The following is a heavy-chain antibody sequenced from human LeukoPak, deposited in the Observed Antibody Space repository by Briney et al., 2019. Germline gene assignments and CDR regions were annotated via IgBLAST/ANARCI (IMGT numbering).Heavy chain of an antibody. CDR2: ISSNGGST. J-gene: IGHJ4*02. CDR1: GFTFSSYA. V-gene: IGHV3-64*04. D-gene: IGHD5-18*01. CDR3: ARIGGYSYGSIDY. Sequence: PGGSLRLSCSASGFTFSSYAMHWVRQAPGKGLEYVSAISSNGGSTYYADSVKGRFTISRDNSKNTLYLQMNSLRAEDTAVYYCARIGGYSYGSIDYWGQGTLVTVSS.